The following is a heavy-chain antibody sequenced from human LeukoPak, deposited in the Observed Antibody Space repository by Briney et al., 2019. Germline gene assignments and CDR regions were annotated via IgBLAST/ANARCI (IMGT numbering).Heavy chain of an antibody. CDR3: AFGDYYYGSGSYQFGVLDY. D-gene: IGHD3-10*01. CDR2: IYYSGST. J-gene: IGHJ4*02. Sequence: SETLSLTCTVSGGSISSYYWSWIRQPPGKGLEWIGYIYYSGSTNYNPSLKSRVTISVDTSKNQFSLKLSSVTAADTAVYYCAFGDYYYGSGSYQFGVLDYWGQGTLVTVSS. V-gene: IGHV4-59*01. CDR1: GGSISSYY.